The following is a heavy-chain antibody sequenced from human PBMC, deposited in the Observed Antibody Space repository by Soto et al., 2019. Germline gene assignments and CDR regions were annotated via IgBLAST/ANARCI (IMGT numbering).Heavy chain of an antibody. CDR2: IYYSGST. D-gene: IGHD3-10*01. CDR3: ARRLEEFGNYWFDP. CDR1: GESIRSDTDY. J-gene: IGHJ5*02. V-gene: IGHV4-39*01. Sequence: QLQLQESGPGLVKPSETLSLTCTVSGESIRSDTDYWAWIRQPPGKGPEWIGSIYYSGSTYYNPSLKSRITISMDTSKNQFSLKLNSVTAADTAVYYCARRLEEFGNYWFDPWGQGTLVTVSS.